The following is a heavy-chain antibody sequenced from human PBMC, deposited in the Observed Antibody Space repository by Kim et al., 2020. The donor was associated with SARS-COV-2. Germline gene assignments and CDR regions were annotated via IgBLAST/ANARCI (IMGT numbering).Heavy chain of an antibody. CDR3: ARHVCSSTSCPFDY. V-gene: IGHV5-51*01. J-gene: IGHJ4*02. Sequence: SPSFQGQVTISADKSISTAYLQWSSLKASDTAMYYCARHVCSSTSCPFDYWGQGTLVTVSS. D-gene: IGHD2-2*01.